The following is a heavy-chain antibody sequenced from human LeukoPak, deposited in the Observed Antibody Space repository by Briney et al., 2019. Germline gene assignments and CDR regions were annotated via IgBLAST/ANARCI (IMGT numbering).Heavy chain of an antibody. V-gene: IGHV4-59*01. CDR1: GGSISSYY. Sequence: SETLSLTCTVSGGSISSYYWCWIRQPPGKGLEWIGYIYYSGSTNYNPSLKSRVTISVDTSKNQFSLKLSSVTAADTAVYYCARDTDAYCGGDCYNDAFDIWGQGTMVTVSS. CDR2: IYYSGST. J-gene: IGHJ3*02. CDR3: ARDTDAYCGGDCYNDAFDI. D-gene: IGHD2-21*01.